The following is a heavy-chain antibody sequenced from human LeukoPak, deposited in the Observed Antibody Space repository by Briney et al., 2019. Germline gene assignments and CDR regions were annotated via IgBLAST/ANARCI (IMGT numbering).Heavy chain of an antibody. V-gene: IGHV3-23*01. D-gene: IGHD3-10*01. CDR1: GFTFSSYA. CDR3: AKDWGVAVYYYGSGSP. J-gene: IGHJ5*02. CDR2: ISGSGGST. Sequence: PGGSLGLSCAASGFTFSSYAISWVRQAPGKGLEWVSAISGSGGSTYYADSVKGRFTISRDNSKNTLYLQMNCLRAEDTAVYYCAKDWGVAVYYYGSGSPWGQGTLVTVSS.